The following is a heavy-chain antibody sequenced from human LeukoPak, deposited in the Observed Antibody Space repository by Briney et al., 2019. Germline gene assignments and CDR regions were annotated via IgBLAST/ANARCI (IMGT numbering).Heavy chain of an antibody. CDR2: IYYSGST. D-gene: IGHD3-16*02. V-gene: IGHV4-39*01. J-gene: IGHJ4*02. CDR1: GGSISSTSYY. Sequence: AETLSLTCTVSGGSISSTSYYWGWIRQPPGKGLEWIESIYYSGSTYNNPSLKSRVTISVDTSKNQLSLKLSSVTAADTAVYYCARHVGSYHHFDYWGQGTLVTVSS. CDR3: ARHVGSYHHFDY.